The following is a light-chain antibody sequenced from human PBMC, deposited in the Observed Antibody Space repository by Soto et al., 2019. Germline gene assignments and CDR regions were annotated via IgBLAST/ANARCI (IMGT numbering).Light chain of an antibody. CDR3: QQRSDWPIT. V-gene: IGKV3-11*01. Sequence: IVLTQSPPTLSVSPGERATLSCRANQRVSSQLVWYQQKPGQAPRLLIYDASNRASGVPARFSGGGSGTDFTLTISSLEPEDFAVYYCQQRSDWPITFGQGTRLEIK. CDR1: QRVSSQ. J-gene: IGKJ5*01. CDR2: DAS.